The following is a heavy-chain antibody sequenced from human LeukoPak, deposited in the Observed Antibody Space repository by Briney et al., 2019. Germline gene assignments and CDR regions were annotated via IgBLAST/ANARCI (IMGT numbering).Heavy chain of an antibody. D-gene: IGHD4-11*01. CDR2: INHSGST. J-gene: IGHJ6*02. CDR3: ARGRRYSNYYYYGMDV. V-gene: IGHV4-39*07. Sequence: SETLPLTCTVSGGSISSSSYYWGWIRQPPGKGLEWIGEINHSGSTSYNPSLKSRVTISVDTSKNQFSLKLSSVTAADTAVYYCARGRRYSNYYYYGMDVWGQGTTVTVSS. CDR1: GGSISSSSYY.